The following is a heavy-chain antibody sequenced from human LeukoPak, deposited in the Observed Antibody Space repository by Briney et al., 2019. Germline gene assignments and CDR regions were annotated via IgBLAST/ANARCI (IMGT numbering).Heavy chain of an antibody. D-gene: IGHD3-10*01. CDR2: IYHSGST. CDR1: GGSISSGDYS. Sequence: SETLSLTCAVSGGSISSGDYSWSWIRQPPGKGLEWIGYIYHSGSTYYNPSLKSRVTISVDRSKNQFSLKLSSVTAADTAVYYCARHSSHYYGSGSYYSGGPDAFDIWGQGTMVTVSS. V-gene: IGHV4-30-2*01. CDR3: ARHSSHYYGSGSYYSGGPDAFDI. J-gene: IGHJ3*02.